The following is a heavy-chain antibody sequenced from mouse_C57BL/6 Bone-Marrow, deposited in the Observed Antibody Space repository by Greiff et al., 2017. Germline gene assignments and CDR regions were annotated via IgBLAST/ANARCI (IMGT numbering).Heavy chain of an antibody. J-gene: IGHJ2*01. CDR3: ARWGDYYGSSYSY. CDR1: GYTFTSYT. V-gene: IGHV1-4*01. D-gene: IGHD1-1*01. CDR2: INPSSGYT. Sequence: VKLMESGAELARPGASVKMSCKASGYTFTSYTMHWVKQRPGQGLEWIGYINPSSGYTKYNQKFKDKATLTADKASSTAYMQLSSLTSDDSAVYYCARWGDYYGSSYSYWGQGTTLTVSS.